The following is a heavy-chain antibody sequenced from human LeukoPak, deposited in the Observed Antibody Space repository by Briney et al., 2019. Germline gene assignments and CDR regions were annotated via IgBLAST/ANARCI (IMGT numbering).Heavy chain of an antibody. CDR3: AKALGNYHNGATFYDFHYMGV. CDR1: GFTFSTYA. V-gene: IGHV3-23*01. CDR2: IHGPGDNT. J-gene: IGHJ6*03. D-gene: IGHD2/OR15-2a*01. Sequence: GGSLRLSCAASGFTFSTYAMSWARQAPGKGLEWVSGIHGPGDNTYYADSVKGRFTISRDNSKNTLYLQMNSLRPEDTAVYYCAKALGNYHNGATFYDFHYMGVWGKGTTVTVSS.